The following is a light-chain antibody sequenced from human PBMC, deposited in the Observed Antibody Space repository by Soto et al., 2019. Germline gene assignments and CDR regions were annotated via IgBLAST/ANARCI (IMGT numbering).Light chain of an antibody. CDR3: AAWDGSLNVVL. V-gene: IGLV1-44*01. J-gene: IGLJ7*01. CDR2: TDH. CDR1: SSSIGTNT. Sequence: QSVLTQPPSASGTPGQRVTISCSGSSSSIGTNTVNWYKQVPGTAPTLLIYTDHQRPAGVPDRFSGSKSGTSASLAISWLQSEDEADYYCAAWDGSLNVVLFGGGTQLTVL.